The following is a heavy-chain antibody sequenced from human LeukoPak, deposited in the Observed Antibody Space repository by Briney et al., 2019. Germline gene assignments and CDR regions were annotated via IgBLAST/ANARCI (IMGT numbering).Heavy chain of an antibody. CDR2: IKQGGSEI. CDR1: AFTFSRFW. Sequence: GGSLRLSCSASAFTFSRFWMSWVRQAPGKGLEYVVLIKQGGSEIYHMDSVKGRFTISRDDATNSLYLQMNSLRVEDTALYYCARDRESESDSEGDYWGQGTLVTVSS. V-gene: IGHV3-7*01. D-gene: IGHD4-11*01. CDR3: ARDRESESDSEGDY. J-gene: IGHJ4*02.